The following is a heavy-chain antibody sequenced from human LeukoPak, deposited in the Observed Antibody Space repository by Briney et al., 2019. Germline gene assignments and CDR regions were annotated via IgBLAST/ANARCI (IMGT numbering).Heavy chain of an antibody. CDR2: ISSSGSTI. Sequence: PGGSLRLSRAASGFTFSSYEMNWVRQAPGKGLEWVSYISSSGSTIYYADSVKGRFTISRDNAKNSLYLQMNSLRAEDTAVYYCARVLRPYDAFDIWGQGTMVTVSS. D-gene: IGHD1-26*01. CDR3: ARVLRPYDAFDI. V-gene: IGHV3-48*03. J-gene: IGHJ3*02. CDR1: GFTFSSYE.